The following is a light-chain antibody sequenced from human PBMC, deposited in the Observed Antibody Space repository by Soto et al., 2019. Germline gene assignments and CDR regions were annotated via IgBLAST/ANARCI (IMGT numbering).Light chain of an antibody. CDR1: SSDVGGYNY. Sequence: SVLTQPASVSGSPGQSITLSCTGTSSDVGGYNYVSWYQQHPGKAPKLMIYDVSNRPSGVSNRFSGSKSGNTASLTISGLQAEDEGDYYCSSYSSSSSVVFGGGTKLTVL. CDR2: DVS. J-gene: IGLJ2*01. CDR3: SSYSSSSSVV. V-gene: IGLV2-14*03.